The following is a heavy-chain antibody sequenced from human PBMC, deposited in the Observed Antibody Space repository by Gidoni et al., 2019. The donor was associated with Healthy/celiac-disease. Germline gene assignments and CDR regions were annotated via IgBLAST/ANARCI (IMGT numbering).Heavy chain of an antibody. CDR3: AKGYSSSWRDDAFDI. V-gene: IGHV3-9*01. CDR2: ISWNSGSI. J-gene: IGHJ3*02. Sequence: EVQLVESGGGLVQPGRSLRLSCAASGFTFDDYAMHWVRQAPGKGLEWVSGISWNSGSIGYADSVKGRFTISRDNAKNSLYLQMNSLRAEDTALYYCAKGYSSSWRDDAFDIWGQGTMVTVSS. CDR1: GFTFDDYA. D-gene: IGHD6-13*01.